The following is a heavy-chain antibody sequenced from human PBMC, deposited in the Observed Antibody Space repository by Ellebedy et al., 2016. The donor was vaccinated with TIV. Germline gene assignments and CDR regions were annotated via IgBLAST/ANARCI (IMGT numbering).Heavy chain of an antibody. V-gene: IGHV3-11*06. J-gene: IGHJ4*02. CDR1: RFPFSDYY. D-gene: IGHD5-24*01. Sequence: GESLKISXAASRFPFSDYYMSWIRQAPGKGLEWDSYISSSSSYTTYADSVKGRFTISRDNAKNSLYLKMNSLRAEDTAVYYCAKDHRDGYNHPSYYFDTWGQGTLVTVSS. CDR2: ISSSSSYT. CDR3: AKDHRDGYNHPSYYFDT.